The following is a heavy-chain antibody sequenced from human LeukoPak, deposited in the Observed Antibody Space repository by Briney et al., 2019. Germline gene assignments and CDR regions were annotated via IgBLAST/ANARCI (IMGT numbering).Heavy chain of an antibody. J-gene: IGHJ4*02. CDR1: EYTFTSYD. CDR2: MNPNSGNT. Sequence: ASVKVSCKASEYTFTSYDINWVRQATGQRLEWMGWMNPNSGNTGYAQNFQGRLTLTRNTSINTAYMQLSSLRSEDTAVYYCARGKAVAGSGDAYNYEVRILGYWGQGTLVTVSS. D-gene: IGHD5-24*01. V-gene: IGHV1-8*02. CDR3: ARGKAVAGSGDAYNYEVRILGY.